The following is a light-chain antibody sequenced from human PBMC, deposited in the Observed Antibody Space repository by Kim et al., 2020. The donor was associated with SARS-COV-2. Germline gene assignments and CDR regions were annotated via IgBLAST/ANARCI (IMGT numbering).Light chain of an antibody. V-gene: IGLV7-43*01. Sequence: TVTLTCASSTGAVTSGNYPNWFQQKPGQAPRALIYKTSNKQSWTPARFSGSLLGGKAALTLSDVQPEDEAEYYCLLYYSDAQHSWVFGGGTKLTVL. CDR1: TGAVTSGNY. J-gene: IGLJ3*02. CDR3: LLYYSDAQHSWV. CDR2: KTS.